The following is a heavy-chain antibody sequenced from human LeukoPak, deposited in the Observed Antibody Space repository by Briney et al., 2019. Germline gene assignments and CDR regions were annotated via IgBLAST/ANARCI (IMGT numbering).Heavy chain of an antibody. J-gene: IGHJ4*02. CDR3: AKSLELTY. D-gene: IGHD1-7*01. Sequence: PGGSLRLSCAASGFTFRNYGMHWVRQAPGKGLEWVALIWYDGSNQDYADSVRGRFTVSRDNSKNTLYLQMNSLRAEDTAVYYCAKSLELTYWGQGTLVTVSS. V-gene: IGHV3-33*06. CDR1: GFTFRNYG. CDR2: IWYDGSNQ.